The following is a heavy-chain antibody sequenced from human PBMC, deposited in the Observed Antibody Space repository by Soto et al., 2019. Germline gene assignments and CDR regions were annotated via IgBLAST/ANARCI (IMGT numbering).Heavy chain of an antibody. CDR2: IVGSGDSI. V-gene: IGHV3-23*01. CDR1: GFTFSKYA. D-gene: IGHD2-21*02. CDR3: AKDAVYGDGLWLVAN. Sequence: SLRLSCAASGFTFSKYAMIWVRQAPGEGQEWVSGIVGSGDSIYYADSVKGRFTISRDNSKNMLYLQMNSLRAEDTALYYCAKDAVYGDGLWLVANWGQGTVVTVSS. J-gene: IGHJ4*02.